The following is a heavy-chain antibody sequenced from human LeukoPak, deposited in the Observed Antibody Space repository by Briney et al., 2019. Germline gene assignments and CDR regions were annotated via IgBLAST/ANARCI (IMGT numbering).Heavy chain of an antibody. V-gene: IGHV5-51*01. CDR3: ARQGYYGSGSYPN. CDR1: GYSYTSYW. J-gene: IGHJ4*02. CDR2: IYPGDSDT. D-gene: IGHD3-10*01. Sequence: GESLKISCNGSGYSYTSYWIGWVRQMPGKGLEWMGIIYPGDSDTRYSPSFQGQVTISADKSISTAYLQWSSLKASDTAMYYCARQGYYGSGSYPNWGQGSLVTVSS.